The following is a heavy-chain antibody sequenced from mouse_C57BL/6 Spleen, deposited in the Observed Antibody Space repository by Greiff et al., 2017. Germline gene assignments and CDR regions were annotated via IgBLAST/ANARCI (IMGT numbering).Heavy chain of an antibody. D-gene: IGHD2-4*01. Sequence: VQLKESGGGLVKPGGSLKLSCAASGFTFSDYGMHWVRQAPEKGLEWVAYISSGSSTIYYADTVKGRFTISRDNAKNTLFLQMTSLRSEDTAMYYCARHSYYDYAMDYWGQGTSVTVSS. CDR1: GFTFSDYG. CDR3: ARHSYYDYAMDY. V-gene: IGHV5-17*01. CDR2: ISSGSSTI. J-gene: IGHJ4*01.